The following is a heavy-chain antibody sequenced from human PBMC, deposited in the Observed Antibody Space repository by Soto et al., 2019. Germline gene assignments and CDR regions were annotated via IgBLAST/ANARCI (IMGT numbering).Heavy chain of an antibody. Sequence: PSETLSLTCIVSGESINSSSYYWGWIRQPPGKGLEWIGSSYYIGRTYYNPSFKSRVTISIDTSKNQFSLKLSSVTATDTAVYSCARQRTTVVTQAYFDHWGQGALVTVSS. J-gene: IGHJ4*02. CDR1: GESINSSSYY. D-gene: IGHD2-21*02. CDR2: SYYIGRT. CDR3: ARQRTTVVTQAYFDH. V-gene: IGHV4-39*01.